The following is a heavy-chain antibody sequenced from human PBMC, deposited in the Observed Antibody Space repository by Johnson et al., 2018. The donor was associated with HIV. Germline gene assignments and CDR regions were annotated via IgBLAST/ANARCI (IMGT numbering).Heavy chain of an antibody. D-gene: IGHD3-10*01. J-gene: IGHJ3*02. CDR2: IRGCGSTI. CDR3: AIGRGEFPRHAFDI. Sequence: QVQLVESGGGLVKPGGSLRVSCAASGFTFSDYSMSWIRQAPGKGLEWVSYIRGCGSTIYYADSVKCRFTISRDNAKNSLYLQMNSLRADDTAVYYCAIGRGEFPRHAFDIWGQGTMVTVSS. V-gene: IGHV3-11*04. CDR1: GFTFSDYS.